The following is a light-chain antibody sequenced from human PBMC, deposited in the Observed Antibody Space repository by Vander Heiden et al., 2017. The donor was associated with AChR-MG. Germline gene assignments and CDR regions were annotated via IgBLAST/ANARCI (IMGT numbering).Light chain of an antibody. J-gene: IGKJ1*01. V-gene: IGKV1-5*03. Sequence: DIQMTQSPSTLSASVGDRVTITCRASQSISTWLAWYQQKPGKAPKLLIYKASSLESGVPSRFGGSGSGTEFTLTISSLQPDDFATYYCQQEDSSPWTFGQGTKVEIK. CDR1: QSISTW. CDR3: QQEDSSPWT. CDR2: KAS.